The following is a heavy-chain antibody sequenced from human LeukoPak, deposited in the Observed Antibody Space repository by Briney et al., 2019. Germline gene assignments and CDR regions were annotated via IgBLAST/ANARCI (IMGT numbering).Heavy chain of an antibody. D-gene: IGHD5/OR15-5a*01. Sequence: GGSLRLSCAASGFTFSSYSMNWVRQAPGKGLEWVSSISSSSSYIYYADSVKGRFTISRDNAKNSLYLQMNSLRAEDTAVYYCARDSDVYGTDYWGQGTLVTVSS. CDR1: GFTFSSYS. CDR3: ARDSDVYGTDY. J-gene: IGHJ4*02. V-gene: IGHV3-21*01. CDR2: ISSSSSYI.